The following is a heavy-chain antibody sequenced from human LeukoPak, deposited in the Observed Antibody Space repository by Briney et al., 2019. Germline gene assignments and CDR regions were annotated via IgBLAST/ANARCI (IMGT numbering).Heavy chain of an antibody. D-gene: IGHD1-14*01. CDR2: IIPILGIA. Sequence: ASVKVSCKASGGTFSSYAISWVRQAPGQGLEWMGRIIPILGIANYAQKFQGRVTITADKSTSTAYMELSSLRSEDTAVYYCARGYLMGWFDPWGQGTLVTVSS. J-gene: IGHJ5*02. CDR3: ARGYLMGWFDP. V-gene: IGHV1-69*04. CDR1: GGTFSSYA.